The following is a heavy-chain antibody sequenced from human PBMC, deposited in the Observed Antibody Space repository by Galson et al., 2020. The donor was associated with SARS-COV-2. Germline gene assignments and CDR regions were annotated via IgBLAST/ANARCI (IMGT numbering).Heavy chain of an antibody. V-gene: IGHV3-30*04. J-gene: IGHJ6*03. Sequence: GESLKISCAASGFTFSSYAMHWVRQAQGKGLAWVAVISYDGSNKYYADSVKGRFTISRDNSKNTLYLQMNSMRAEDTAVYYCARDYIRWLVPSYYMDVWGKGTTVTISS. CDR1: GFTFSSYA. CDR2: ISYDGSNK. CDR3: ARDYIRWLVPSYYMDV. D-gene: IGHD6-19*01.